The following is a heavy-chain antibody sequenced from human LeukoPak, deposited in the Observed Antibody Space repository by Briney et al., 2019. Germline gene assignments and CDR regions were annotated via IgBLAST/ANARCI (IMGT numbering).Heavy chain of an antibody. CDR3: AREDTAYYYYYMDV. Sequence: GGSLRLSCAASGFTFSSYSMNWVRQAPGKGLEWVSYISSSGSTIYYADSVKGRFTVSRDNAKNSLYLQMNSLRAEDTAVYYCAREDTAYYYYYMDVWGKGTTVTVSS. J-gene: IGHJ6*03. CDR1: GFTFSSYS. CDR2: ISSSGSTI. V-gene: IGHV3-48*01.